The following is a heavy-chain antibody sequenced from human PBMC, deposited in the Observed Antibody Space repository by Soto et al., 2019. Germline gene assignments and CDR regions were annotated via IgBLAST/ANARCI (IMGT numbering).Heavy chain of an antibody. CDR1: GYTFTAYY. V-gene: IGHV1-2*02. D-gene: IGHD3-10*02. J-gene: IGHJ6*02. CDR2: INPKFGDT. Sequence: QVQLVQSGAEVKEPGDSVRVSCEASGYTFTAYYIHWVRQAPGQGLEWMGWINPKFGDTTYAQDFQGRVSMTRDMSISTVYMELSSLTSDDTARYYCARNMDYYYVRGSGNGHGVWGQGTTVTVFS. CDR3: ARNMDYYYVRGSGNGHGV.